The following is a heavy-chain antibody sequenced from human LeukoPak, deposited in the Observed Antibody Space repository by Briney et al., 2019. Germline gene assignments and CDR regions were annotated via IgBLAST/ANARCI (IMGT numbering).Heavy chain of an antibody. V-gene: IGHV3-7*01. CDR2: IKPDGSAQ. CDR1: GFTFSNSW. Sequence: GGSLRLSCAASGFTFSNSWMSWVRQAPGKGLEWVATIKPDGSAQYYVDSVKGRFTVSRDNAKNSLFLQINSLRAEDTAVYYCANGGTYSSGPWGQGTLVTVSS. D-gene: IGHD3-22*01. J-gene: IGHJ5*02. CDR3: ANGGTYSSGP.